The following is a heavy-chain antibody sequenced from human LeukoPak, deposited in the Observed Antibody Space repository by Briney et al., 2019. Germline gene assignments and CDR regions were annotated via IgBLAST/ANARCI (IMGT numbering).Heavy chain of an antibody. CDR2: IWYDGSNK. Sequence: GRSLRLSCAASGFTFSSYAMHWVRQAPGKGLEWVAVIWYDGSNKYYADSVKGRFTISRDNSKNTLYLQMNSLRAEDTAVYYCARDWELGPWFDPWGQGTLVTVSS. D-gene: IGHD1-26*01. CDR3: ARDWELGPWFDP. V-gene: IGHV3-33*08. J-gene: IGHJ5*02. CDR1: GFTFSSYA.